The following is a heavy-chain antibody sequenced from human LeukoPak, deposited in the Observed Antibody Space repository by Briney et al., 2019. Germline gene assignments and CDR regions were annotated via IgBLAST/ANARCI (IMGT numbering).Heavy chain of an antibody. V-gene: IGHV4-59*08. CDR2: IYYSGST. CDR3: ARHYSSSWYGNP. CDR1: GGSISSYY. D-gene: IGHD6-13*01. Sequence: SETLSLTCTVSGGSISSYYWSWIRQPPGKGLEWIGYIYYSGSTNYNPSLKSRVTISVDTSKNQFSLKLSSVTAADTAVYYCARHYSSSWYGNPWGQGTLVTVSS. J-gene: IGHJ5*02.